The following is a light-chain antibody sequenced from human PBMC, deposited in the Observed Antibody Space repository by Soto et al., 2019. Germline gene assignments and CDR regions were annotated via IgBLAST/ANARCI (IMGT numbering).Light chain of an antibody. V-gene: IGKV3-20*01. CDR1: QSVSSSY. Sequence: EIVLTQSPGTLSLSPGESATLSCRASQSVSSSYLAWYQQKPGQAPRLLIYGASSRATGIPDRFSGSGSGTDVTLTIRGLEPEDFAVYYCRQYGRSLTFGGGTKVDIK. CDR3: RQYGRSLT. CDR2: GAS. J-gene: IGKJ4*01.